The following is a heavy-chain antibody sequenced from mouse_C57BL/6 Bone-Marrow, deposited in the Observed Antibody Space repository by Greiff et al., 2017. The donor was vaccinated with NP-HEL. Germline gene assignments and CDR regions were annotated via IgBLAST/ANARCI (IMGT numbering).Heavy chain of an antibody. J-gene: IGHJ1*03. CDR2: INPSNGGT. CDR3: ARSIYYYDSSYDAWYFDV. Sequence: QVQLQQPGTELVKPGASVKLSCKASGYTFTSYWMHWVKQRPGQGLEWIGNINPSNGGTNYNEKFKSKATLTVDKSSSTAYMQHSILTSEDSAIYSCARSIYYYDSSYDAWYFDVWGTGTTVTVSS. V-gene: IGHV1-53*01. D-gene: IGHD1-1*01. CDR1: GYTFTSYW.